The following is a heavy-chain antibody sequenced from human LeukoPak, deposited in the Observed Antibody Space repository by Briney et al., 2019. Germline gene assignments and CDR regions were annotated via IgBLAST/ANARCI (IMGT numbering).Heavy chain of an antibody. CDR1: GGSISSSSYY. J-gene: IGHJ3*02. CDR3: ARPLRSIAARGAFDI. Sequence: SETLSLTCTVSGGSISSSSYYWGWIRQPPGKGLEWIGSIYYSGSTYYNPSLKSRVTISVDTSKNQFPLKLSSVTAADTAVYYCARPLRSIAARGAFDIWGQGTMVTVSS. V-gene: IGHV4-39*01. D-gene: IGHD6-6*01. CDR2: IYYSGST.